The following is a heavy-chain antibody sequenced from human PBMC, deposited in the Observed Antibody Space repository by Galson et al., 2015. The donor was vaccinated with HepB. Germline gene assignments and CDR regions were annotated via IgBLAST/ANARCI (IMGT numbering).Heavy chain of an antibody. CDR1: GFTFSSYW. Sequence: SLRLSCAASGFTFSSYWMSWVRQVPGKGLEWVANIKQDGSQKYYVDSVRGRFTISRDNAQNSLYLQMSSLRAEDTAVYYCVRPFAMTTYYLDYWGQGTLVTVSS. CDR3: VRPFAMTTYYLDY. J-gene: IGHJ4*02. CDR2: IKQDGSQK. D-gene: IGHD1-14*01. V-gene: IGHV3-7*01.